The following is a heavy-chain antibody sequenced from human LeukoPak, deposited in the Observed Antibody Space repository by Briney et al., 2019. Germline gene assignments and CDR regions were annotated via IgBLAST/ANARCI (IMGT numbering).Heavy chain of an antibody. Sequence: GGSLRLSCAASGFTFSSYAMSWVRQAPGKGLEWVSAISGSGGSTYYADSVKGRFTISRDNSKNTLYLQMNSLRAEDTAVYYCAKSSATRYYDFWTGVVVYYYYMDVWGKGATVTVSS. CDR1: GFTFSSYA. V-gene: IGHV3-23*01. CDR3: AKSSATRYYDFWTGVVVYYYYMDV. D-gene: IGHD3-3*01. J-gene: IGHJ6*03. CDR2: ISGSGGST.